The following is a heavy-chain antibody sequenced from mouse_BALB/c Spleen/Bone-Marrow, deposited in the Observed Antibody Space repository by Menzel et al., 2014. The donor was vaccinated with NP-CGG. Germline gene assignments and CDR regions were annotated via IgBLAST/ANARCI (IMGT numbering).Heavy chain of an antibody. CDR2: ISSGGGNT. V-gene: IGHV5-12-1*01. D-gene: IGHD3-1*01. Sequence: EVMLVESGGGLVKPGVSLKLSCAASGFAFSSYDMSWVRQTPEKRLEWVAYISSGGGNTYYPDTVKGRFTISRDNAKNTLYLQMSSLKSEDTAMYYCARHGSGHDWGQGTTLTVSS. CDR1: GFAFSSYD. J-gene: IGHJ2*01. CDR3: ARHGSGHD.